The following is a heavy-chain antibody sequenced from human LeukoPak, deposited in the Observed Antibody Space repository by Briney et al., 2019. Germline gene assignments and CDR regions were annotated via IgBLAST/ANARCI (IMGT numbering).Heavy chain of an antibody. Sequence: GRSLRLSCAASGFSFSRYAMHWVRQAPGKGLEWVAVISYDRSNKYYADSVKGRFIISRDNSKNTLYLQMNSLRAEDTAVYYCARDYYDSSGYYTPHDYWGQGTLVTVSS. CDR1: GFSFSRYA. D-gene: IGHD3-22*01. CDR3: ARDYYDSSGYYTPHDY. J-gene: IGHJ4*02. CDR2: ISYDRSNK. V-gene: IGHV3-30*03.